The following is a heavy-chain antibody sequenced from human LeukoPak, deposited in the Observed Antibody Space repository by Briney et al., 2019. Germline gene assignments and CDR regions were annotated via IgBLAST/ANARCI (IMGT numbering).Heavy chain of an antibody. D-gene: IGHD3-10*01. CDR3: AKDLGHYYGSGGFDY. V-gene: IGHV3-30*02. CDR1: GFTFSSYG. CDR2: IRYDGSNK. J-gene: IGHJ4*02. Sequence: GGSLRLSCAASGFTFSSYGMRWVRQAPGKGLGWVAFIRYDGSNKYYADSVKGRFTISRDNSKNTLYLQMNSLRAEDTAVYYCAKDLGHYYGSGGFDYWGQGTLVTVSS.